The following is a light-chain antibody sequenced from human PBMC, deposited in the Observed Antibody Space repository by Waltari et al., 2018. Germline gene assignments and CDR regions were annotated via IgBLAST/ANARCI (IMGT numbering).Light chain of an antibody. Sequence: DVVVTQSPLSLPVTLGQPASISCRSSQSLVHSDGHTYLHWFQQRPGQSPRRLIYKVSNRDSGVPDRFSGSGSGTDFTLKISRVEAEDVGVYYCMQGVQWPPWTFGQGTKVEIK. J-gene: IGKJ1*01. V-gene: IGKV2-30*02. CDR3: MQGVQWPPWT. CDR1: QSLVHSDGHTY. CDR2: KVS.